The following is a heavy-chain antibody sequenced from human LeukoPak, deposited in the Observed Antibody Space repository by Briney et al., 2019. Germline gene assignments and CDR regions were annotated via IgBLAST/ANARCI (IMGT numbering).Heavy chain of an antibody. CDR3: ASSSSGYYYYYYMDV. J-gene: IGHJ6*03. CDR2: IIPIFGTA. D-gene: IGHD6-19*01. V-gene: IGHV1-69*01. CDR1: GGTFSSYA. Sequence: ASVKVSCKASGGTFSSYAISWVRQAPGQGLEWMGGIIPIFGTANYAQKFQGRVTITADESTSTAYMELSSLRSEDTAVYYCASSSSGYYYYYYMDVWGKGTTVTVSS.